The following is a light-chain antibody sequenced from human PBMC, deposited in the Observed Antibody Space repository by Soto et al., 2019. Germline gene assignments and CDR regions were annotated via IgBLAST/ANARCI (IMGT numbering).Light chain of an antibody. J-gene: IGKJ3*01. CDR3: QQYNNWLVT. Sequence: EIVMTQSPATLSVFPGERATLSCRASQSVSSNLAWYQQKPGQAPRLLIYGASTRATGIPARFSGSGSGTEFTLTISSLQSEDFAVYYCQQYNNWLVTFGPGTKVDIK. CDR2: GAS. CDR1: QSVSSN. V-gene: IGKV3-15*01.